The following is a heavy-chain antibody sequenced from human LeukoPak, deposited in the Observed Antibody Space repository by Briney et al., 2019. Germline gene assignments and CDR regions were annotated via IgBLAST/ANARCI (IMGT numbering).Heavy chain of an antibody. J-gene: IGHJ4*02. V-gene: IGHV1-46*01. CDR1: GYTFTNYY. Sequence: ASVKVSCKASGYTFTNYYMHWVRQAPGQGLEWMGMIDPRGGSTNYAREFQDRVTMTRDTSTSTVYMDLSRLRSEDTAVYYCATGTVGSAWKYWGQGTLVTVSS. CDR2: IDPRGGST. CDR3: ATGTVGSAWKY. D-gene: IGHD4-23*01.